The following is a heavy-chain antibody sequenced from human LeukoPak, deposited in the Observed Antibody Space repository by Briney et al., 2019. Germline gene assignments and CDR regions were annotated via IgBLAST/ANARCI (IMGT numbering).Heavy chain of an antibody. D-gene: IGHD3-22*01. CDR1: GGSFSGCY. CDR2: INHSGST. J-gene: IGHJ4*02. Sequence: SETLSLTCAVYGGSFSGCYWSWIRQPPGKGLEWIGEINHSGSTNYNPSLKSRVTISVDTSKNQFSLKLSSVTAADTAVYYCARGYHSSGYYRMKYYFDYWGQGTLVTVSS. V-gene: IGHV4-34*01. CDR3: ARGYHSSGYYRMKYYFDY.